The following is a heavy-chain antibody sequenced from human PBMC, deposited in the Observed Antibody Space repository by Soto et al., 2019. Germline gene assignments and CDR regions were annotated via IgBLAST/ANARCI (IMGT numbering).Heavy chain of an antibody. CDR3: AKQGIELAGTASFDY. CDR1: GFIFRSYG. Sequence: QVQLVESGGGVVQPGKSLRLSCAAAGFIFRSYGVHWVRQAPGKGLEWVAVISHDGSNAYYADAVNGRFTISRDTAKNTVYLQMNSLRAEDTAVYYCAKQGIELAGTASFDYWGQGALINVAS. V-gene: IGHV3-30*18. D-gene: IGHD6-19*01. CDR2: ISHDGSNA. J-gene: IGHJ4*02.